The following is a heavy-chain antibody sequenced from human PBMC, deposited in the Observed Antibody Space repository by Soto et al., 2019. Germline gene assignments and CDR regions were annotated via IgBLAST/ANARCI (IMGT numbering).Heavy chain of an antibody. CDR3: AREPAYYYDSSGYEFDY. Sequence: ASVKVSCKASGYTFTSYVINWVRQATGQGLEWMGGMNPNSGNTGYAQKFQGRVTMTTNASTSTAYMELSSLRSEDTAVYYCAREPAYYYDSSGYEFDYWGQGTLVTVSS. D-gene: IGHD3-22*01. J-gene: IGHJ4*02. CDR1: GYTFTSYV. V-gene: IGHV1-8*01. CDR2: MNPNSGNT.